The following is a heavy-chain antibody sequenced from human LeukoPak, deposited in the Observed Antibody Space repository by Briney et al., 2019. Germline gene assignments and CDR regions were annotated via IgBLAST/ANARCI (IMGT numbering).Heavy chain of an antibody. CDR1: GFTFSSYA. J-gene: IGHJ4*02. D-gene: IGHD3-22*01. CDR2: ISGSGGST. Sequence: GGSLRLSCAASGFTFSSYAMSWVRQAPGKGLEWVSAISGSGGSTYYADSVKGRFTISRDNSKNTLYLQMKSLRAEDTAVYYCAKDLHYYDSSGYNTPFGYWGQGTLVTVSS. CDR3: AKDLHYYDSSGYNTPFGY. V-gene: IGHV3-23*01.